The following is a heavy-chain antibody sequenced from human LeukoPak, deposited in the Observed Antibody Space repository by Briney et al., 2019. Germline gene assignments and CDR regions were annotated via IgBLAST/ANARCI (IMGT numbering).Heavy chain of an antibody. V-gene: IGHV1-18*01. CDR3: ARATFDDFWSHLLGFDL. J-gene: IGHJ3*01. D-gene: IGHD3-3*01. Sequence: AAVKVSCKASGYTLTSYGITWVRQAPGQGLEWMGWISAYNGNTNYAQKFLGRVTMTTDTSTSTAYMELRSLRSDDTAVYYCARATFDDFWSHLLGFDLWGQGTMVTVSS. CDR2: ISAYNGNT. CDR1: GYTLTSYG.